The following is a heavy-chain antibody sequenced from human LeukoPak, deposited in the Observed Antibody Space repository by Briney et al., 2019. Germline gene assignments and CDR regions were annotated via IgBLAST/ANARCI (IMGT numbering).Heavy chain of an antibody. V-gene: IGHV3-21*01. CDR2: ISSSSSYI. J-gene: IGHJ5*02. CDR3: ASSYGAVAGTGWFDP. Sequence: GGSLRLSCAPSGFTFSSYSMNWVRQAPGKGLEWVSFISSSSSYIYYADSVKGRFTISRDNAKNSLYLQMNSLRAEDTAVYYCASSYGAVAGTGWFDPWGQGTLVTVSS. CDR1: GFTFSSYS. D-gene: IGHD6-19*01.